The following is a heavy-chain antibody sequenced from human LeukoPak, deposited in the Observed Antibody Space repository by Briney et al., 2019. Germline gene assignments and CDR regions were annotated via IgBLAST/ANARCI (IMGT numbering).Heavy chain of an antibody. CDR3: ARDLYFERHYYYGMDV. CDR1: GFTFSSYA. J-gene: IGHJ6*02. CDR2: ISYDGSNK. D-gene: IGHD3-9*01. V-gene: IGHV3-30*04. Sequence: EGSLRLSCAASGFTFSSYAMHWVRQAPGKGLEWVAVISYDGSNKYYADSVKGRFTISRDNSKNTLYLQMNSLRAEDTAVYYCARDLYFERHYYYGMDVWGQGTTVTVSS.